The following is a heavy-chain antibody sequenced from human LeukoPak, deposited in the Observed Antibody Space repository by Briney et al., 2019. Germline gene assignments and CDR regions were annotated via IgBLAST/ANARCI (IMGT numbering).Heavy chain of an antibody. J-gene: IGHJ1*01. CDR2: TYYTSKWYN. Sequence: PSQTLSLTCAISGDSVSSNSAIWNWIRQSPSRGLEWLGRTYYTSKWYNDYADPVKSRRTINPDTSKNQFSLQLNSVTPEDTAVYYCARGRREQLAPEPDSGSFQHWGQGTLVTVSS. D-gene: IGHD6-13*01. CDR1: GDSVSSNSAI. V-gene: IGHV6-1*01. CDR3: ARGRREQLAPEPDSGSFQH.